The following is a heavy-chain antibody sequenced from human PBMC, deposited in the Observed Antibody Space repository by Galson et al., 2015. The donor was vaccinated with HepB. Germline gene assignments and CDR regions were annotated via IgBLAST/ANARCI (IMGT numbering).Heavy chain of an antibody. J-gene: IGHJ2*01. Sequence: SVKVSCKASGYTFTNYAMNWVRQAPGQGLEWMGWINTNTGNPTYAQGFTGRFVFSLDTSVSTAYLQISSLKAEDTAVYYCARVLISVDTAMVKYWYFDLWGRGTLVTVSS. D-gene: IGHD5-18*01. CDR1: GYTFTNYA. CDR2: INTNTGNP. V-gene: IGHV7-4-1*02. CDR3: ARVLISVDTAMVKYWYFDL.